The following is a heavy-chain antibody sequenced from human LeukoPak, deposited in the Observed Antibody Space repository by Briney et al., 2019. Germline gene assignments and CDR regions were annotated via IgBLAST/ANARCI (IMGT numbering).Heavy chain of an antibody. J-gene: IGHJ4*02. V-gene: IGHV3-23*01. CDR2: ISGSGGST. CDR3: AKDGGGYCSGGSCIG. CDR1: GFTFSSYA. D-gene: IGHD2-15*01. Sequence: TGGSLRLSGAASGFTFSSYAMSWVRQAPGKGLEWVSAISGSGGSTYYADSVKGRFTISRDNSKNTLYLQMNSLRAEDTAVYYCAKDGGGYCSGGSCIGWGQGTLVTVSS.